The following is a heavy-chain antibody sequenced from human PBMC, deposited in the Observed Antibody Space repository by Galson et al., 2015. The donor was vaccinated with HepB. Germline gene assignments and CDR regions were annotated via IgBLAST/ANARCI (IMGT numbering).Heavy chain of an antibody. V-gene: IGHV5-10-1*01. J-gene: IGHJ3*02. CDR3: ARQGQVQYSSSYPDAFDI. Sequence: QSGAEVKKPGESLRISCKGSGYSFTSYWISWVRQMPGKGLEWMGRIDPSDSYTNYSPSFQGHVTISADKSIRTAYLQWSSLKASDTAMYYCARQGQVQYSSSYPDAFDIWGQGTMVTVSS. CDR2: IDPSDSYT. CDR1: GYSFTSYW. D-gene: IGHD6-13*01.